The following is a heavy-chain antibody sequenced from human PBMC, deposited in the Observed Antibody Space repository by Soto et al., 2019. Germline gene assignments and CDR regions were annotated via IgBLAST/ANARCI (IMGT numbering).Heavy chain of an antibody. V-gene: IGHV1-69*12. Sequence: QVQLVQSGAEVKKPGSSVKVSCKASGGTFSSYAITWVRQAPGQGLEWMGGIIPIFGTANYAQKFQGRVTITADESTSTGYMEVSSLRSEDTAVYYCARDRGPSSGYYPYWFDPWGQGTLVTVSS. CDR3: ARDRGPSSGYYPYWFDP. CDR1: GGTFSSYA. D-gene: IGHD3-22*01. J-gene: IGHJ5*02. CDR2: IIPIFGTA.